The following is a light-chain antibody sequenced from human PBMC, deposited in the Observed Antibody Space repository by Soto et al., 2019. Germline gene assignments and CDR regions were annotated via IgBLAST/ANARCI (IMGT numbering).Light chain of an antibody. CDR1: SSNIGAGYD. J-gene: IGLJ1*01. Sequence: QPVLTQPPSVSGAPGQRVTISCTGSSSNIGAGYDVHWYQQLPGTAPKLLIYGNSNRPSGAPDRFSGSKSGTSASLAITGLQAEDEADYYCQSYDSSRSYVFRTGTKVTVL. CDR2: GNS. CDR3: QSYDSSRSYV. V-gene: IGLV1-40*01.